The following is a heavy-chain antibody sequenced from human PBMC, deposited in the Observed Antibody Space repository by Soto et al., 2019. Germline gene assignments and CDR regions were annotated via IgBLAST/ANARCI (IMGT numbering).Heavy chain of an antibody. D-gene: IGHD3-10*01. CDR2: IYYSGST. V-gene: IGHV4-39*07. J-gene: IGHJ4*02. CDR1: GGSISSSSYY. Sequence: SETLSLTCTVSGGSISSSSYYWGWIRQPPGKGLEWIGGIYYSGSTYYNPSLKSRVTIAVDTSKNQFSLKLSSVTAADTAVYYCAREVTMVRGVKRYFDYWGQGTLVTVSS. CDR3: AREVTMVRGVKRYFDY.